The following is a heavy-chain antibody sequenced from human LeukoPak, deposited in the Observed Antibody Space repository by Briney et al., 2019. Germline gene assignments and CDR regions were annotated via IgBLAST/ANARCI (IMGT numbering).Heavy chain of an antibody. CDR3: ARPGDHHYMDV. CDR1: GFTFSSYG. Sequence: GGTLRLSCAASGFTFSSYGMSWVRQAPGKGLEWVSGISGSGTNTNYADSVKGRFTISRDNAKNSLYLQMNSLRAEDTAVYYCARPGDHHYMDVWGKGTTVTVSS. D-gene: IGHD7-27*01. CDR2: ISGSGTNT. V-gene: IGHV3-48*01. J-gene: IGHJ6*03.